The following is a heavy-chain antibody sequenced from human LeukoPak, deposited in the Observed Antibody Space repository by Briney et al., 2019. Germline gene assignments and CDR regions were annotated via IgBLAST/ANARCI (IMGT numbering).Heavy chain of an antibody. V-gene: IGHV4-59*01. CDR2: IYYSGST. CDR3: ARDSPSGSYDY. J-gene: IGHJ4*02. Sequence: SETLPLTCTVSGGSISSYYWSWIRQPPGKGLEWIGYIYYSGSTNYNPSLKSRVTISVDTSKNQFSLKLSSVTAADTAVYYCARDSPSGSYDYWGQGTLVTVSS. D-gene: IGHD1-26*01. CDR1: GGSISSYY.